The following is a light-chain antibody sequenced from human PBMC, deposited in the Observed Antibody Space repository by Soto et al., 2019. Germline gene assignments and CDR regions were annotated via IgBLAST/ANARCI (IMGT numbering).Light chain of an antibody. CDR3: KQSTDWPWT. CDR2: GAS. CDR1: QSVSSS. V-gene: IGKV3-15*01. J-gene: IGKJ1*01. Sequence: GMSMSVVAVSLKKRERATLSCRASQSVSSSLAWYQQKPGQAPRLLIYGASSRATGIPARFSGSGSGTEFTLTISSLQSEDFAVYYCKQSTDWPWTFGQGTKVDIK.